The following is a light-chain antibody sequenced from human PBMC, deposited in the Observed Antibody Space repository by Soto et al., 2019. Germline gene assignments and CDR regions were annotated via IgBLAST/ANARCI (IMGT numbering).Light chain of an antibody. V-gene: IGLV2-23*02. CDR1: SSDVGGYNL. CDR2: EVN. CDR3: CSYAGSSTYV. Sequence: QSALTQPASVSGSPGQSITISCTGTSSDVGGYNLVSWFQQHPGKAPKLMIYEVNKRPSGISNRFSGSKSGSTASLTISGLQAEDEADYYCCSYAGSSTYVFGTGTKVTVL. J-gene: IGLJ1*01.